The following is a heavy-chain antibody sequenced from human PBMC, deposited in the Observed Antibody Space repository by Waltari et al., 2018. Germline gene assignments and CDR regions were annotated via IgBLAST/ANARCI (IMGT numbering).Heavy chain of an antibody. CDR3: ARVKRVVVITSWFDP. CDR2: INHSGST. J-gene: IGHJ5*02. D-gene: IGHD3-22*01. CDR1: GGSFSGYY. V-gene: IGHV4-34*01. Sequence: QVQLQQWGAGLLKPSETLSLTCAVYGGSFSGYYWSWIRQPPGKGLEWIGEINHSGSTNYNPSLKSRVTISVDTSKNQFSLKLSSVNAADTAVYYCARVKRVVVITSWFDPWGQGTLVIVSS.